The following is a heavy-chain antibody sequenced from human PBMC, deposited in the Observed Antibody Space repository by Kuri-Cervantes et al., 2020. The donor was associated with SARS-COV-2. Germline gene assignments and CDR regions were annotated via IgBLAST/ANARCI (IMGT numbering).Heavy chain of an antibody. D-gene: IGHD4-23*01. CDR1: GDTVSSYY. J-gene: IGHJ3*01. Sequence: AVQDSCKAIGDTVSSYYFSWVRQAPGQRLEWMGGIIHLFGTTGSAQTFRGRITITSDKATNTAYMELSSLTADDTAMYFCASDRGGRENAFDVWGQGTMVTVSS. CDR2: IIHLFGTT. V-gene: IGHV1-69*06. CDR3: ASDRGGRENAFDV.